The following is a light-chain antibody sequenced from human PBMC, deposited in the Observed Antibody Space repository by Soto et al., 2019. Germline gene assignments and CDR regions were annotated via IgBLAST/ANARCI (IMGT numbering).Light chain of an antibody. CDR2: TVT. CDR3: MQRIEFPIT. J-gene: IGKJ4*01. V-gene: IGKV2-40*01. CDR1: QSLLDSDDGNTY. Sequence: EIVLTQTPRSLPVTPGEPASISCRSSQSLLDSDDGNTYLDWYLQRPGQSPHLLIYTVTYRASGVPHRFSGSGSGTTFTLKISRVEADDVGIYYCMQRIEFPITFGGGTRVEIK.